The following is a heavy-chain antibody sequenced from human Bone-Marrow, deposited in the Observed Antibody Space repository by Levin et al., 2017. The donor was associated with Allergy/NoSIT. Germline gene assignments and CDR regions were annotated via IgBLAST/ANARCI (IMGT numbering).Heavy chain of an antibody. D-gene: IGHD2-15*01. V-gene: IGHV3-9*01. Sequence: SLKISCAASGFTFDDYAMHWVRQAPGKGLEWVSGISWNSGSIGYADSVKGRFTISRDNAKNSLYLQMNSLRAEDTALYYCAKDRGIYGYCSGGSCYSVGVGPQMVYFQHWGQGTLVTVSS. CDR3: AKDRGIYGYCSGGSCYSVGVGPQMVYFQH. J-gene: IGHJ1*01. CDR2: ISWNSGSI. CDR1: GFTFDDYA.